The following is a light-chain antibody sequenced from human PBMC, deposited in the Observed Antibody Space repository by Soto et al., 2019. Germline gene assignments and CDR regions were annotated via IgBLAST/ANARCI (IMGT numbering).Light chain of an antibody. Sequence: EIVMTQSPATLSVSPGERATLTCRASQSVYSNLAWYQQKPGQAPRLLIYGASTRATGIPARFSGSGSGTEFTLTISSLQAEDCAVYYWQQYKKWPLAFGQGTKVEVK. V-gene: IGKV3-15*01. CDR3: QQYKKWPLA. CDR2: GAS. J-gene: IGKJ1*01. CDR1: QSVYSN.